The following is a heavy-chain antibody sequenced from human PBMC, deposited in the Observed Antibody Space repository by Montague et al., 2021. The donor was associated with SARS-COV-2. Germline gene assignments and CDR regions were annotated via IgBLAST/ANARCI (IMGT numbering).Heavy chain of an antibody. J-gene: IGHJ5*02. D-gene: IGHD3-16*02. V-gene: IGHV4-30-4*01. CDR2: IYYSAAT. CDR1: GDSISSDHYY. Sequence: TLSLTCSVSGDSISSDHYYWTWIRPTPGKGLDWIVYIYYSAATYSNPSLKSRLTISVDTSKNSFSLNLTSATAADTAFYYCARESLFGELSFSFDPWGQGTLVTVSS. CDR3: ARESLFGELSFSFDP.